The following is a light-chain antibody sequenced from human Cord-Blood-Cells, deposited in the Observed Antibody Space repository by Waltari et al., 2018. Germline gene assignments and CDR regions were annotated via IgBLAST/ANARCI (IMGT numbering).Light chain of an antibody. CDR1: IGINVGTHR. CDR2: YKSDSDK. J-gene: IGLJ2*01. V-gene: IGLV5-45*03. CDR3: MIWHSIFSG. Sequence: HAVLTQPSSLSASPGASASLTCTLRIGINVGTHRLYWYHQKQGSPPHYLLRYKSDSDKQMVSRVPSPLSGCMDGSANVGMLLICGIQSEDESDCYFMIWHSIFSGFGGVIKLIVL.